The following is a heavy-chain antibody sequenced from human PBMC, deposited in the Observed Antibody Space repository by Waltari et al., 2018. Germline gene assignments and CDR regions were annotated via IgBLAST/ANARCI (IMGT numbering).Heavy chain of an antibody. J-gene: IGHJ6*02. CDR1: GGSFSGYY. V-gene: IGHV4-34*01. CDR3: ARGRGIYYYGMDV. Sequence: QVQLQQWGAGLLKPSETLSLTCAVYGGSFSGYYWSWIRQPPGKGLEWIGEINHSGSTNYNPSLKSRVTISVDTSKNQFSLKLSSVTAADTAVYYCARGRGIYYYGMDVWGQGTTVTVSS. CDR2: INHSGST.